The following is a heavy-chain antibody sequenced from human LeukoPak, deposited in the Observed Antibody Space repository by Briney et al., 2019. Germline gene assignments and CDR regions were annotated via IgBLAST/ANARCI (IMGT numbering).Heavy chain of an antibody. J-gene: IGHJ4*02. Sequence: PGGSLRLSCAASGFTFSTYWMHWVRQAPGKGLVWVSRINTNGRTTTYADSVKGRFTISRDNTKNTLYLQMDSLRAEDTAIYYCTRGGENDYSDSWGQGTLVTVSS. CDR1: GFTFSTYW. V-gene: IGHV3-74*01. CDR2: INTNGRTT. CDR3: TRGGENDYSDS. D-gene: IGHD3-16*01.